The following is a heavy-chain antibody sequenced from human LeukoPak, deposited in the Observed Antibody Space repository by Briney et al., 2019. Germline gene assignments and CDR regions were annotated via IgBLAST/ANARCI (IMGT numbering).Heavy chain of an antibody. CDR1: GFTFSSYG. V-gene: IGHV3-30*02. CDR2: IRYDGSNK. D-gene: IGHD3-22*01. J-gene: IGHJ4*02. Sequence: GGSLRLSCAASGFTFSSYGMHWVRQAPGKGLEWVAFIRYDGSNKYYADSVKGRFTISRDNSKNTLYLQMNSLRAEDTAVYYCAKDRGEHYYASSGPLDYWGQGPLVTVSS. CDR3: AKDRGEHYYASSGPLDY.